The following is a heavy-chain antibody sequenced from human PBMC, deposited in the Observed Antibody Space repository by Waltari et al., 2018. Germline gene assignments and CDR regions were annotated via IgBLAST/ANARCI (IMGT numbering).Heavy chain of an antibody. V-gene: IGHV3-43*01. CDR1: GFAFDDYA. J-gene: IGHJ4*02. CDR3: ARDMAGGGGTSGWFDY. CDR2: ISWNGGSI. Sequence: EVRLVESGGVVVQPGGSLRLSCAASGFAFDDYAMHWVRQAPGKGLQWVSLISWNGGSIFYSDSVKGRFTSSRDNNRNSLYLQMTSLRTEDTALYYCARDMAGGGGTSGWFDYWGRGTLVAVSS. D-gene: IGHD2-15*01.